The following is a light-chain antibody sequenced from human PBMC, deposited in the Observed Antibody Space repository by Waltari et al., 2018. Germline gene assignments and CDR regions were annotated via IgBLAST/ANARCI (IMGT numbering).Light chain of an antibody. CDR2: KDT. CDR1: AFPKQY. CDR3: QSADSSERWV. J-gene: IGLJ3*02. V-gene: IGLV3-25*03. Sequence: SYDLTQPASVSVSPGQTARNTCSGAAFPKQYASWYQKKPGQAPVLTIYKDTERPSGIPERFSGSTSGTTVTLTITGVLAEDEAQYYCQSADSSERWVFGGGTKLTVL.